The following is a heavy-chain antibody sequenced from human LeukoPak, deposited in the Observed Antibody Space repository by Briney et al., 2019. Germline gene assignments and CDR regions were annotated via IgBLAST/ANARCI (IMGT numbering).Heavy chain of an antibody. Sequence: GGSLRLSCAASGFTFSIYDINWVRQAPGKGLEWVSVISSTGASTYYADSVKGRFTISGDNSKYTLYLQMSSLRAEDTAVYYCARDGGTRRFDSWGQGTLVTVSS. J-gene: IGHJ4*02. CDR2: ISSTGAST. CDR1: GFTFSIYD. D-gene: IGHD3-3*01. V-gene: IGHV3-23*01. CDR3: ARDGGTRRFDS.